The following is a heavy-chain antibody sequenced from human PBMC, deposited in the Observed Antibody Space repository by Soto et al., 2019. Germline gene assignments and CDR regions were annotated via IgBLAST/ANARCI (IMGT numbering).Heavy chain of an antibody. Sequence: PSETLSLTCAVSGYSISSGYYWGWIRQPPGKGLEWIGSIYHSGSTYYNPSLKSRVTISVDTSKNQFSLKLSSVTAADTAVYYCARVRMTTVTNLDYWGQGTLVPVSS. D-gene: IGHD4-17*01. CDR2: IYHSGST. V-gene: IGHV4-38-2*01. CDR1: GYSISSGYY. CDR3: ARVRMTTVTNLDY. J-gene: IGHJ4*02.